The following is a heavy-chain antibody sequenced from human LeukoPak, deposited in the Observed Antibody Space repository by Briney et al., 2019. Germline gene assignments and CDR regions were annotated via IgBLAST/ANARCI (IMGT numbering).Heavy chain of an antibody. J-gene: IGHJ4*02. V-gene: IGHV4-59*01. D-gene: IGHD5-18*01. CDR3: ARDRIPSD. CDR2: IHSSGTT. CDR1: GASISTYY. Sequence: PSETLSLTCTVSGASISTYYWSCIRQPPGKGLEWIGYIHSSGTTNNSPSLKSRVTISVDTSKNQLSLRLSSVSTADTAVYYCARDRIPSDWGQGTLVTVSS.